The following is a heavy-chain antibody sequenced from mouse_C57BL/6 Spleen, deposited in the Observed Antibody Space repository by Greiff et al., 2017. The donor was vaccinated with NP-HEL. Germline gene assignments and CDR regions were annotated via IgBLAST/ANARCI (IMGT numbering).Heavy chain of an antibody. J-gene: IGHJ2*01. CDR2: IRNKANGYTT. Sequence: EVHLVESGGGLVQPGGSLSLSCAASGFTFTDYYMSWVRQPPGKALEWLGFIRNKANGYTTEYSASVKGRFTISRDNSQSILYLQMNALRAEDSATYYCARYGGDVPAFDYWGQGTTLTVSS. V-gene: IGHV7-3*01. CDR3: ARYGGDVPAFDY. D-gene: IGHD3-3*01. CDR1: GFTFTDYY.